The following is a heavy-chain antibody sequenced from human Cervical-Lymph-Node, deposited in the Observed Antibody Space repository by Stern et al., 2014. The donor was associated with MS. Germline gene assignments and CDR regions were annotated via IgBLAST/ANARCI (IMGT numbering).Heavy chain of an antibody. CDR3: ARWDYGDNGGLDP. CDR2: IYYSGNT. Sequence: QVQLQESGPGLVKPSETLSLTCTVSGDSISSYYWSWLREPPGKGLEWIGNIYYSGNTNYNPSLKSRVTISIDTSKNQFSLILTSVTAADTAVYYCARWDYGDNGGLDPWGQGTLVTVSS. J-gene: IGHJ5*02. V-gene: IGHV4-59*01. D-gene: IGHD4-17*01. CDR1: GDSISSYY.